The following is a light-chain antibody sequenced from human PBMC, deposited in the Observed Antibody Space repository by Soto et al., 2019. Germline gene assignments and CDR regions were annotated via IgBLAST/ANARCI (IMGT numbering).Light chain of an antibody. Sequence: QSALTQPASVSGSPGQSITITCTGTSSHVGGYNYVSWYQHHPGKAPKLMIYDVSNRPSGVSNRFSGSKSGDTACLTISGLQAEDEADYYCSSYTSSSTEVFGTGTKVTVL. CDR3: SSYTSSSTEV. CDR1: SSHVGGYNY. J-gene: IGLJ1*01. V-gene: IGLV2-14*03. CDR2: DVS.